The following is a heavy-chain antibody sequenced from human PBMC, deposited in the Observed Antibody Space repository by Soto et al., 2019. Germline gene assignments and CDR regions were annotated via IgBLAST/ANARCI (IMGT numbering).Heavy chain of an antibody. CDR3: ARSGVVTNFDY. J-gene: IGHJ4*02. V-gene: IGHV4-30-4*01. D-gene: IGHD2-15*01. CDR1: CGSISSGDYY. CDR2: IYYSGST. Sequence: SETLSLTCTVSCGSISSGDYYWSWIRQPPGKGLEWIGYIYYSGSTYYNPSLKSRVTISVDTSKNQFSLKLSSVTAADTAVYYCARSGVVTNFDYWGQGTLVTVSS.